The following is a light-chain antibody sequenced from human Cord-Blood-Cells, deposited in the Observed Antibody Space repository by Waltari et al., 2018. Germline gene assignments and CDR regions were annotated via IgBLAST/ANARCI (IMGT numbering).Light chain of an antibody. CDR1: SLRSYY. V-gene: IGLV3-19*01. CDR3: NSRDSSGNRLV. J-gene: IGLJ2*01. CDR2: GKN. Sequence: SSELTQDPAVSVALGQTVRVTCQGDSLRSYYASWYQQKPGQGAVVSRNGKNNRASWFPGRFSRSSPGNPASLTITGAQAEDEADYYGNSRDSSGNRLVFGGGTKLTVL.